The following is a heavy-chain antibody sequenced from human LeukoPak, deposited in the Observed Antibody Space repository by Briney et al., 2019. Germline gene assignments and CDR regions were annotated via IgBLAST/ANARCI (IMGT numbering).Heavy chain of an antibody. CDR1: GDSVSRNGAA. J-gene: IGHJ5*02. D-gene: IGHD4-17*01. CDR2: RYYRSKWYN. Sequence: SQTLSLTCAISGDSVSRNGAAWNWIRQSPSRGLEWLVKRYYRSKWYNDYGLSVKSRITIYPDTSKNQFSLQLNSVTPDDTAVYYCAKSSLRYNWNEDWGQGTLVTVSS. CDR3: AKSSLRYNWNED. V-gene: IGHV6-1*01.